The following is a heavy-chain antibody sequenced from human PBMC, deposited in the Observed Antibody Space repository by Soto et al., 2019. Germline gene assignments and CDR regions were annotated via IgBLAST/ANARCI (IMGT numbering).Heavy chain of an antibody. CDR1: GGSMSNYY. Sequence: SETLSLTCSVSGGSMSNYYWCWIRQPAGKGLEWIGRIYSSGGTNYNPSLKSRLTMSRDTSKRQFSLKLTSVTAADTAIYYCARGAVAGVDYGMDVWGRGTTVTVSS. J-gene: IGHJ6*02. V-gene: IGHV4-4*07. CDR2: IYSSGGT. CDR3: ARGAVAGVDYGMDV. D-gene: IGHD6-19*01.